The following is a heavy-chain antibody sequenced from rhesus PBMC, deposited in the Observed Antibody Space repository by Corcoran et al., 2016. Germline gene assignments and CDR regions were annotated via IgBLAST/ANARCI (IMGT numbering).Heavy chain of an antibody. CDR3: ARWTWQLRDAFDF. CDR2: IDGKTGRS. J-gene: IGHJ3*01. CDR1: GDSVISFW. D-gene: IGHD1-44*01. Sequence: QVQLQESGPGLVKPSATLSLTCPVSGDSVISFWWSWLRQSPGQGLEWIGEIDGKTGRSNYNPSLKSRVTISRDASKTQFSLKVNSMTVADAAIYYCARWTWQLRDAFDFWGRGLRVTVSP. V-gene: IGHV4-80*01.